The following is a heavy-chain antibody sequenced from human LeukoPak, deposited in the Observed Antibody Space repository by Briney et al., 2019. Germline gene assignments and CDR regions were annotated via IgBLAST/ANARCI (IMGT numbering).Heavy chain of an antibody. J-gene: IGHJ4*02. CDR1: GFTFSSYG. V-gene: IGHV3-30*02. CDR2: IRYDGSNK. Sequence: GGSLRLSCAASGFTFSSYGMHWVRQAPGKGLEWVAFIRYDGSNKYYADSVKGRFTISRDNSKNTLYLQMNSLRAEDTAVYYCAKDFLSSIEYSSSLYWGQGTLVTVSS. CDR3: AKDFLSSIEYSSSLY. D-gene: IGHD6-6*01.